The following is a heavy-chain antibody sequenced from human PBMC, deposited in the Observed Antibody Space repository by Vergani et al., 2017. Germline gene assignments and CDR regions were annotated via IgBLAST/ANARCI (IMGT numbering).Heavy chain of an antibody. J-gene: IGHJ5*02. CDR3: ARDPGTAMANNWFDA. CDR2: IYYSGST. D-gene: IGHD5-18*01. V-gene: IGHV4-59*01. Sequence: QVQLQESGPGLVKPSETLSLTCTVSGGSISSYYWSWIRQPPGKGLEWIGYIYYSGSTNYNPSLKSRVTISVDTSKNQFSLKLSSVTAADTAVYYCARDPGTAMANNWFDAWGQGTLVTVSS. CDR1: GGSISSYY.